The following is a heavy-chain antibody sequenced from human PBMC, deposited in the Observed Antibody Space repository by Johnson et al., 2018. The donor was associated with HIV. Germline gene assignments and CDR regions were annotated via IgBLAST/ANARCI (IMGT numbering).Heavy chain of an antibody. CDR1: EFTFMNYA. Sequence: QVQLVESGGGVVQPGRSLRINCEVSEFTFMNYAMHWVRLAPGKGMQWVAVISYNGNNKYYVDSVKGRFTTSRDNSKNTLYLQMNSLRAEDTAVYYCARVAVLWFRDTNAFDIWGQGTMVTVSS. CDR2: ISYNGNNK. CDR3: ARVAVLWFRDTNAFDI. J-gene: IGHJ3*02. D-gene: IGHD3-10*01. V-gene: IGHV3-30*04.